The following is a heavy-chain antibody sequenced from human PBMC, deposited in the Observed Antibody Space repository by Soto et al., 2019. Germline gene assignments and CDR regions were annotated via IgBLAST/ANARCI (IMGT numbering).Heavy chain of an antibody. CDR1: GFTFSSYA. J-gene: IGHJ4*02. CDR2: ISGSGETT. Sequence: GGSLRLSCAASGFTFSSYAMTWVRQAPGKGLEWVSGISGSGETTYYADSVKGRFTVSRDNSKNTLYLQMNSLGAEDTAVYYCAKGGLPYPYSSSSIYWGQGTLVTVSS. D-gene: IGHD6-6*01. CDR3: AKGGLPYPYSSSSIY. V-gene: IGHV3-23*01.